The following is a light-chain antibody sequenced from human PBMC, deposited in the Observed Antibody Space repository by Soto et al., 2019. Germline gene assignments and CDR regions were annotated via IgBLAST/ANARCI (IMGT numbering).Light chain of an antibody. CDR3: MQGTHWPKT. J-gene: IGKJ1*01. Sequence: DVVMTQSPLSLPVSLGQPASISCRSSQGLVHGDGNTYLNWFQQRPGQSPRRLIYDVSNRDSGVPDRFSGSGSGTDFTLKISRVEAEDVGLYFCMQGTHWPKTFGQGTKVEIK. CDR2: DVS. CDR1: QGLVHGDGNTY. V-gene: IGKV2-30*02.